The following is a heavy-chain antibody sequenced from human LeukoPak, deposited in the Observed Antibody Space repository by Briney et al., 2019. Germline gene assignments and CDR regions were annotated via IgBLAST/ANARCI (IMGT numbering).Heavy chain of an antibody. D-gene: IGHD3-16*01. CDR1: GGSISSGSYY. Sequence: PSQTLSLTCTVSGGSISSGSYYWSWIRQPAGKGLEWIGRIYTSGSTNYNPSLKSRVTISADTSKNHFSLKLNSATTADTAVYYCTRGAGWLIDYWGQGILVTVSS. V-gene: IGHV4-61*02. J-gene: IGHJ4*02. CDR3: TRGAGWLIDY. CDR2: IYTSGST.